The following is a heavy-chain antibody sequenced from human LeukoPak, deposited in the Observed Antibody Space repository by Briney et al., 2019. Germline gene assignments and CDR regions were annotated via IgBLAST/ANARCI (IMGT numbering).Heavy chain of an antibody. V-gene: IGHV4-4*02. CDR2: IYHSGST. CDR3: ARDAGIAGYCSSTSCSYGMDV. J-gene: IGHJ6*02. D-gene: IGHD2-2*01. Sequence: SGTLSLTCAVSGGSISSSNWWSWVRQPPGKGLEWIGEIYHSGSTNYNPSLKSRVTISVDKSKNQFSLKLSSVTAADTAVYYCARDAGIAGYCSSTSCSYGMDVWGQGTTVTVSS. CDR1: GGSISSSNW.